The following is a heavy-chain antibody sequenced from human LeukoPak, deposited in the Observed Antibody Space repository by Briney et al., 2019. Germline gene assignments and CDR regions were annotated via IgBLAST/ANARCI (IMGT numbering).Heavy chain of an antibody. CDR2: INHSGST. CDR1: GWSFSGYY. J-gene: IGHJ5*02. Sequence: SETLSLTCAVYGWSFSGYYWSWIRQPPGKGLEWIAEINHSGSTNYNPSLKSRVTISVDTSTNQFSLKLSSVTAADTAVYYCAGARGSSTWFDPWAREPWSPSPQ. D-gene: IGHD6-6*01. V-gene: IGHV4-34*01. CDR3: AGARGSSTWFDP.